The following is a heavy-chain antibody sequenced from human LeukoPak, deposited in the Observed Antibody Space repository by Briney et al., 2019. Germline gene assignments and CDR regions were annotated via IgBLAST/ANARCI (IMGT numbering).Heavy chain of an antibody. J-gene: IGHJ6*04. CDR1: GYTFTSYG. V-gene: IGHV1-18*04. CDR3: ARGCSSTSCYRNYYYYGMDV. CDR2: ISAYNGNT. D-gene: IGHD2-2*01. Sequence: ASVKVSCKASGYTFTSYGISWVRQAPGQGLEWMGWISAYNGNTNYAQKLQGRVTMTTDTSTSTAYMELRSLRSDDTAVYYCARGCSSTSCYRNYYYYGMDVWGKGTTVTVSS.